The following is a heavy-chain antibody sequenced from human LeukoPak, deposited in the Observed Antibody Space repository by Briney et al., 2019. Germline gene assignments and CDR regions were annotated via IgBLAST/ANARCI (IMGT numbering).Heavy chain of an antibody. CDR2: ISGSGGST. Sequence: GGSLRLSCAASAFTFSSYAMSWVRQAPGKGLEWVSAISGSGGSTYYADSVKGRFTISRDNSKNTLYLQMNSLRAEDTAVYYCAKDIVGARGGFDYWGQGTLLTVSS. CDR3: AKDIVGARGGFDY. D-gene: IGHD1-26*01. J-gene: IGHJ4*02. CDR1: AFTFSSYA. V-gene: IGHV3-23*01.